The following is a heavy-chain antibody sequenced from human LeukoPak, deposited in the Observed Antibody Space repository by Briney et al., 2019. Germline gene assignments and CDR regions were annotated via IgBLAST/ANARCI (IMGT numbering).Heavy chain of an antibody. CDR1: GGSISSGSYY. Sequence: PSQTLSLTCTVSGGSISSGSYYWSWIRQPPGKGLEWIGYIYYSGSTNYNPSLKSRVTISVDTSKNQFSLKLSSVTAADTAVYYCAREKSSGDYYFDYWGQGTLVTVSS. CDR3: AREKSSGDYYFDY. D-gene: IGHD3-22*01. CDR2: IYYSGST. V-gene: IGHV4-61*01. J-gene: IGHJ4*02.